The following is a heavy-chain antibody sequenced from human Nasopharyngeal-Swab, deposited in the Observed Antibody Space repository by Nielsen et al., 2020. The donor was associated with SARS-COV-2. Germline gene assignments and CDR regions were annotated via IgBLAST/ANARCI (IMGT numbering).Heavy chain of an antibody. CDR2: ITTSSSTI. J-gene: IGHJ4*02. CDR1: GFTFSIYS. V-gene: IGHV3-48*04. CDR3: ARDPSDY. Sequence: ESLKLSCAASGFTFSIYSMNWVRQAPGKGLEWVSYITTSSSTIYYADSVKGRFTISRDNAKNLLYLQMNSLRAEDTAVYYCARDPSDYLGQVTLVTVSS.